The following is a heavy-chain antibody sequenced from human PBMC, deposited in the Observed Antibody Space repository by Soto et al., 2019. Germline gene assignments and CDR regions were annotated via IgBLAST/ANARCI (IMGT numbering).Heavy chain of an antibody. V-gene: IGHV3-66*01. CDR2: IYSGGST. J-gene: IGHJ4*02. D-gene: IGHD3-22*01. CDR3: ARGPPYYYDSSGYPVDYFDY. CDR1: GFTVSSNY. Sequence: EVQLVESGGGLVQPGGSLRLSCAASGFTVSSNYMSWVRQAPGKGLEWVSVIYSGGSTYYADSVKGRFTISRDNSKNTLYLQINSLRAEDTAVYYCARGPPYYYDSSGYPVDYFDYWGQGTLVTVSS.